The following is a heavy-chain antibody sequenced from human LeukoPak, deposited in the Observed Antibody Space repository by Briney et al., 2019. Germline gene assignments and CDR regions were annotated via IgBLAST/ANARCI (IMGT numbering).Heavy chain of an antibody. V-gene: IGHV3-21*01. CDR3: AREGGSSGWSTSDY. CDR1: GFTFSSYS. J-gene: IGHJ4*02. Sequence: PGGSLRLSCAASGFTFSSYSMNWVRQAPGKGLEWVSSISSSSSYIYYADSVKGRFTISRDNAKNSLYLQMNSLRAEDTAVYYCAREGGSSGWSTSDYWGQGTLVTVSS. D-gene: IGHD6-19*01. CDR2: ISSSSSYI.